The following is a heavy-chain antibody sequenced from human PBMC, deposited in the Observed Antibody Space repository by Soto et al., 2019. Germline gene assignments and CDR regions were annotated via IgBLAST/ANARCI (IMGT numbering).Heavy chain of an antibody. J-gene: IGHJ6*02. Sequence: PGGSLRLSCAASGFTFSDYYMSWIRQAPGKGLEWVSYISSSGTTIYYADSVKGRFTISRDNAKNSLYLQMNSLRAEDTAVYYCARDRSRVVVAANYGMDVWGQGTTVTVSS. V-gene: IGHV3-11*01. CDR1: GFTFSDYY. D-gene: IGHD2-15*01. CDR3: ARDRSRVVVAANYGMDV. CDR2: ISSSGTTI.